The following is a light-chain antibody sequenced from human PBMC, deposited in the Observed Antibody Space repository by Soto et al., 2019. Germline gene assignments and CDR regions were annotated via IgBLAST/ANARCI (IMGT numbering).Light chain of an antibody. V-gene: IGKV3-11*01. J-gene: IGKJ5*01. CDR3: QQSYVWPIT. CDR2: DAS. Sequence: DIVLTQSPATLSLSPGDRATLSCRANQRIGDYLAWYQQKPGQSPRLLIYDASNRAAGTPARFAGSGSDSDYTLTISSLQPEDFAVYYCQQSYVWPITFGQGTRLEIK. CDR1: QRIGDY.